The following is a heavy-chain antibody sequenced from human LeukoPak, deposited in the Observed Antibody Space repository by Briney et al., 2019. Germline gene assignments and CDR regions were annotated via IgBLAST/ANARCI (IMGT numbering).Heavy chain of an antibody. D-gene: IGHD6-13*01. J-gene: IGHJ4*02. CDR2: ISYDGSNK. CDR3: AKAAGAAAFDY. CDR1: GFTFSSYG. Sequence: GRSLRLSCAASGFTFSSYGMHWVRQAPGKGLEWVAVISYDGSNKYYADSVKGRFTISRDNSKNTLYLQMNSLRAEDTAVYYCAKAAGAAAFDYWGQGTLVTVSS. V-gene: IGHV3-30*18.